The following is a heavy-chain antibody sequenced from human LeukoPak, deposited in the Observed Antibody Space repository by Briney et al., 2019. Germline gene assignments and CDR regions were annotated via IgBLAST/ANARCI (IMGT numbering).Heavy chain of an antibody. CDR1: GFTFSNYS. D-gene: IGHD3-22*01. Sequence: GGSLRLSCAASGFTFSNYSMNWVRQAPGKGLEWVSSISGSSGYIYYADSVKGRFTISRDNAKNSLYLQMNSLRAEDTAMYYCARDLRPPSCYVSGCCSFDIWGQGTMVTVSS. CDR2: ISGSSGYI. V-gene: IGHV3-21*01. CDR3: ARDLRPPSCYVSGCCSFDI. J-gene: IGHJ3*02.